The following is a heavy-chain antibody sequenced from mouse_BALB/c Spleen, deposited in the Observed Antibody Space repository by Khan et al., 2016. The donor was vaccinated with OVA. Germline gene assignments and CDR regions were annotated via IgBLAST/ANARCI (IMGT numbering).Heavy chain of an antibody. D-gene: IGHD1-1*01. Sequence: QVQLKQSGAELEKPGASVKLSCKASGYTFPSYYMYWVKQRPGQGLEWIGEINPSNGGASVDEKFKSKSTLTVDKSSSKAYMELSSLTSEDPATFYGTRGGYGSSFVDGDQGTLDTLSA. V-gene: IGHV1S81*02. CDR3: TRGGYGSSFVD. CDR2: INPSNGGA. J-gene: IGHJ3*01. CDR1: GYTFPSYY.